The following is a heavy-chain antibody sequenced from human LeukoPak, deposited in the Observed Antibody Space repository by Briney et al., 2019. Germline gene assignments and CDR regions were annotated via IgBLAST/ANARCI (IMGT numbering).Heavy chain of an antibody. CDR3: ARALGYCSGGSCYYWFGP. CDR2: VHYSGSA. V-gene: IGHV4-59*01. Sequence: SETLSLTCTVSGGSISSYYWSWIRQPPEKGLEWIGYVHYSGSAKYNPSLKSRVTISVDTSKNQFSLKLSSVTAADTAVYYCARALGYCSGGSCYYWFGPWGQGTLVTVSS. J-gene: IGHJ5*02. CDR1: GGSISSYY. D-gene: IGHD2-15*01.